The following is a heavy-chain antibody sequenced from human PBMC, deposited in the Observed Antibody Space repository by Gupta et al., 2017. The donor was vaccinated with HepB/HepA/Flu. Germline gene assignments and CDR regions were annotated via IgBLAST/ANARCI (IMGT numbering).Heavy chain of an antibody. CDR3: AISSAAAGPGGAIDY. CDR1: GGSISSYY. J-gene: IGHJ4*02. D-gene: IGHD6-13*01. Sequence: QVQLQESGPGLVKPSETLSLTCTVSGGSISSYYWSWIRQPAGKGLEWIGRIYTSGSTNYNPSLKCRVTMSVDTSKNQFSLKLSFVTAAETAVYYCAISSAAAGPGGAIDYGGQGTLVTVSS. CDR2: IYTSGST. V-gene: IGHV4-4*07.